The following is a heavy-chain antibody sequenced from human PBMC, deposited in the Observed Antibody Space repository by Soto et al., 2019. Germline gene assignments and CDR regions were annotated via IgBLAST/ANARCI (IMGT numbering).Heavy chain of an antibody. J-gene: IGHJ4*02. D-gene: IGHD3-22*01. CDR2: IYYSGST. Sequence: TLSLTCTVSGGSISSGGYYWRWIRQHPGKGLEWIGYIYYSGSTYYNPSLKSRVTISVDTSKNQFSLKLSSVTAADTAVSSCAVDSSGYYYFDYWGQGTLVTVSS. CDR3: AVDSSGYYYFDY. V-gene: IGHV4-31*03. CDR1: GGSISSGGYY.